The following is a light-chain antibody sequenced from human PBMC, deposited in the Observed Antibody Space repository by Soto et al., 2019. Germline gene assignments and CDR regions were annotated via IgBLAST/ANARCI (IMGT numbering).Light chain of an antibody. J-gene: IGKJ5*01. CDR1: QDIAIY. Sequence: MQLTQSPSSLSASVGGRVSITCRASQDIAIYLAWYQQKPGEAPKLLIYAASTLQSGVPSRFSGSASGTHFTLTISSLQPEDFATYYCQQLHGYPITFGQGTRLEI. CDR3: QQLHGYPIT. CDR2: AAS. V-gene: IGKV1-9*01.